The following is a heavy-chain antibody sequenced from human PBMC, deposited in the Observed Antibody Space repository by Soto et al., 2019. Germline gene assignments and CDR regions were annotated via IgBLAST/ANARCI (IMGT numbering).Heavy chain of an antibody. J-gene: IGHJ3*02. V-gene: IGHV1-2*04. CDR3: ARGLADPDAFDI. CDR1: GGTFSSYT. Sequence: ASVKVSCKASGGTFSSYTISWVRQAPGQGLEWMGWINPNSGGTNYAQKFQGWVTMTRDTSISTAYMELSRLRSDDTAVYYCARGLADPDAFDIWGKGTMVTVSS. D-gene: IGHD3-22*01. CDR2: INPNSGGT.